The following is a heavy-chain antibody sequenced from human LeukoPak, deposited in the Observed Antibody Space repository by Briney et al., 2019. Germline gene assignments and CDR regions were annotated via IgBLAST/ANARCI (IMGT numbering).Heavy chain of an antibody. D-gene: IGHD6-13*01. CDR2: TYYRSKWYN. CDR3: ARGVFGSSWYSYYFDY. Sequence: PSQTLSLTCAISGDSVSSKSAAWNWIRQSPSRGLEWLGRTYYRSKWYNDYAVSVKSRITINPDTSKNQFSLQLNSVTPEDTAVYYCARGVFGSSWYSYYFDYWGQGTLVTVSS. J-gene: IGHJ4*02. V-gene: IGHV6-1*01. CDR1: GDSVSSKSAA.